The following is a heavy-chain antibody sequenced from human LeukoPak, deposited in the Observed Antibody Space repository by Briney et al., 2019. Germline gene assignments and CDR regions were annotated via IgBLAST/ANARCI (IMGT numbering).Heavy chain of an antibody. J-gene: IGHJ3*02. CDR1: GFTFSSYS. V-gene: IGHV3-21*01. D-gene: IGHD3-22*01. CDR2: ISSSSSYI. Sequence: GGSLRLSCAASGFTFSSYSMNWFRQAPAKGLEWVSSISSSSSYIYYADSVKGRFTISRDNAKNSLYLQMNSLRAEDTAVYYCARGTMKYRAFDIWGQGTMVTVSS. CDR3: ARGTMKYRAFDI.